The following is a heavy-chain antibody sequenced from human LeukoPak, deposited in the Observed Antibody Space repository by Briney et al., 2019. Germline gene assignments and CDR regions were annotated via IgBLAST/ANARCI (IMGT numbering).Heavy chain of an antibody. Sequence: GRSLRLSCAASGFTFSSHAMHWVRQAPGKGLEWVAVISYDGNNKYYADSVKGRFTISRDNSRNTLYLQINSLRVEDTAVFYCARSAGDPHAFDVWGQGTMVTASS. CDR3: ARSAGDPHAFDV. CDR1: GFTFSSHA. V-gene: IGHV3-30-3*01. CDR2: ISYDGNNK. D-gene: IGHD4-17*01. J-gene: IGHJ3*01.